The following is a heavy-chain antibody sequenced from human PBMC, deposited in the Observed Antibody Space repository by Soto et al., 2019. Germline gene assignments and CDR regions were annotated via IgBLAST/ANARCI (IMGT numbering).Heavy chain of an antibody. Sequence: QPEGSLRLSCAISGFSVSSNYLSWVRQAPGKGLEWVSVHYSGGSTYYADSVQGRFTISRDKSNNTLYLQMRRVRAEDTAVYFCVRHRHPRGTVGATSPLDPWGQGTQVTVSS. D-gene: IGHD1-26*01. CDR1: GFSVSSNY. CDR2: HYSGGST. J-gene: IGHJ5*02. CDR3: VRHRHPRGTVGATSPLDP. V-gene: IGHV3-53*01.